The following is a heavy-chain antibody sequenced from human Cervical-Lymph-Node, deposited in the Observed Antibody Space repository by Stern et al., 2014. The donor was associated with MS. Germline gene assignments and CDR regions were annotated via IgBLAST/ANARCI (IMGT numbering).Heavy chain of an antibody. CDR1: GGTFSSYG. Sequence: DQLVESGAEVKKPGSSVKVSCKASGGTFSSYGISWVRQAPGQGLEWMGGVIPSFGTANYAQKFQGRVTITADESTSTAYMELSSLRSEDTAVYYCARTDKYCSSASCSGNWFDPWGQGTLVTVSS. V-gene: IGHV1-69*01. D-gene: IGHD2-2*01. CDR3: ARTDKYCSSASCSGNWFDP. CDR2: VIPSFGTA. J-gene: IGHJ5*02.